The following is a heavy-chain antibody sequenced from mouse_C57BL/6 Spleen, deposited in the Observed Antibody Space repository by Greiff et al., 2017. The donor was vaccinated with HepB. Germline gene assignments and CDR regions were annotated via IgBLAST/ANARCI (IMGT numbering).Heavy chain of an antibody. V-gene: IGHV1-26*01. CDR2: INPNNGGT. CDR3: ARRPRYYAMDY. Sequence: EVQLQQSGPELVKPGASVKISCKASGYTFTDYYMNWVKQSHGKSLEWIGDINPNNGGTSYNQKFKGKATLTVDKSSSTAYMELRSLTSEDSAVYYCARRPRYYAMDYWGQGTSVTVSS. CDR1: GYTFTDYY. J-gene: IGHJ4*01.